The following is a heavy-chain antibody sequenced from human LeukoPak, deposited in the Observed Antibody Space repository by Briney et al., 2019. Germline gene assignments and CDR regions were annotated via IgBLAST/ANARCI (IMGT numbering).Heavy chain of an antibody. D-gene: IGHD3-10*01. Sequence: SETLSLTCTVSGGSISSYYWSWIRQPAGKGLEWIGRIYTSGGTNYNPSLKSRVTMSIDTSKNQFSLKLSSVTAADTAVYYCARGGIGGGQRVYGSGSYYWFDPWGQGTLVTVSS. CDR2: IYTSGGT. CDR1: GGSISSYY. J-gene: IGHJ5*02. CDR3: ARGGIGGGQRVYGSGSYYWFDP. V-gene: IGHV4-4*07.